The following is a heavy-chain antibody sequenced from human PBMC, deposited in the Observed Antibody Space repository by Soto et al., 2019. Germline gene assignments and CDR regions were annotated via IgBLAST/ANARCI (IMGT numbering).Heavy chain of an antibody. Sequence: SVKVSCKASGGTFSNYAINWVRQAPGQGLEWMGGFIPIFDAANYAQNFRGRVTITADESTSTAYMELSGLRSEDTAMYYCARKAESYGFDIWGQGTLVTVSS. D-gene: IGHD3-10*01. CDR3: ARKAESYGFDI. CDR1: GGTFSNYA. J-gene: IGHJ3*02. CDR2: FIPIFDAA. V-gene: IGHV1-69*13.